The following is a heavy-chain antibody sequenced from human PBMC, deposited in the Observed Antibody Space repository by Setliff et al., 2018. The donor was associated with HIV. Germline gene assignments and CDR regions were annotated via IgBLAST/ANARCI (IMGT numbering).Heavy chain of an antibody. V-gene: IGHV4-39*07. CDR1: GGSISSGSYY. CDR3: ARDFLFGDAFDI. J-gene: IGHJ3*02. D-gene: IGHD3-16*01. Sequence: SETLSLTCTVSGGSISSGSYYWSWIRQPPGKGLEWIGSIYYSGSTYYNPSLKSRVTISVDTSRNQFSLKLSSVTAADTAVYYCARDFLFGDAFDIWGQGTMVTVSS. CDR2: IYYSGST.